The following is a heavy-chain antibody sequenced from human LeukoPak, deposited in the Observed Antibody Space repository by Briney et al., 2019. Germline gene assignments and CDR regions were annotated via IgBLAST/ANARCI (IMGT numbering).Heavy chain of an antibody. V-gene: IGHV3-23*01. D-gene: IGHD3-3*01. Sequence: GGSLRLSCAASGFTFSSYAMSWVRQAPGKGLEWVSAISGSGGSTYYADSVKGRFTISRDNSKTTLYLQMNSLRAEDTAVYSCAKLSSYDFWSEAWFAPWGQGTLVTVSS. CDR3: AKLSSYDFWSEAWFAP. CDR1: GFTFSSYA. J-gene: IGHJ5*02. CDR2: ISGSGGST.